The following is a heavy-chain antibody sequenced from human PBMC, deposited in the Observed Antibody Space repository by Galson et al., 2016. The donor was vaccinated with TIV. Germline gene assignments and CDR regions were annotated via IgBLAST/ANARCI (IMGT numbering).Heavy chain of an antibody. CDR1: GYTFSHYY. J-gene: IGHJ6*02. CDR2: INPRNGAT. Sequence: SVKVSCKASGYTFSHYYLHWVRQAPGQGLEWMGRINPRNGATDYAFKFQGRVTMTRDTSINIGYIELSSLRSDATVVYYCSREGGPGYCDDSRCYGYCGMDVWGQRTTVPVSS. D-gene: IGHD2-2*03. CDR3: SREGGPGYCDDSRCYGYCGMDV. V-gene: IGHV1-2*05.